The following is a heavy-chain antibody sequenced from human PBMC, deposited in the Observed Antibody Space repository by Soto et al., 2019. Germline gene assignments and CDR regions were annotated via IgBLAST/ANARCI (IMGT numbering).Heavy chain of an antibody. J-gene: IGHJ4*02. CDR2: ISGSGGST. CDR1: GFTFSSYA. Sequence: PVGSLRLSCAASGFTFSSYAMSWVRQAPGKGLEWVSAISGSGGSTYYADSVKGRFTISRDNSKNTLYLQMNSLRAEDTAVYYCAKALYYDSSGYYYDYWGQGTLVTVSS. CDR3: AKALYYDSSGYYYDY. V-gene: IGHV3-23*01. D-gene: IGHD3-22*01.